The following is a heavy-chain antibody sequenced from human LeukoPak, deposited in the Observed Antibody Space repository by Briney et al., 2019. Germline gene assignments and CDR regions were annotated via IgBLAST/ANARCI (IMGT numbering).Heavy chain of an antibody. CDR1: GGTFSSYA. V-gene: IGHV1-69*01. CDR2: IIPIFGTA. Sequence: EASLKVSCKAYGGTFSSYAISWVRQAPGQRLEWMGGIIPIFGTANYAQKFQGRVTITADESTSTAYMELSSLRSEDTAVYYCATTKTMVRGVITFDYWGQGTLVTVSS. J-gene: IGHJ4*02. D-gene: IGHD3-10*01. CDR3: ATTKTMVRGVITFDY.